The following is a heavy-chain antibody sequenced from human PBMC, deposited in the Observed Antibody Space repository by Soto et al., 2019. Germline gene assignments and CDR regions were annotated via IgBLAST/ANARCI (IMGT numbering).Heavy chain of an antibody. CDR2: INPSGGST. V-gene: IGHV1-46*01. D-gene: IGHD6-13*01. Sequence: GASVKVSCKASGYTFTSYYMHWVRQAPGQGLEWMGIINPSGGSTSYAQKFQGRVTMTRDTSTSTVYMELSSLRSEDTAVYYCARDIAAAANYYYYRMDVWGQGTTVTVSS. CDR3: ARDIAAAANYYYYRMDV. CDR1: GYTFTSYY. J-gene: IGHJ6*02.